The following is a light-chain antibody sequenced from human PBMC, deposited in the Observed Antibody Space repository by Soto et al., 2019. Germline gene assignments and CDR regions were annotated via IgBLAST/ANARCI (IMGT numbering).Light chain of an antibody. CDR1: QSISDT. J-gene: IGKJ1*01. CDR3: QQYLITPWT. V-gene: IGKV3-20*01. CDR2: GAS. Sequence: EIVLTQSPGTLSFSPGERATLSCRASQSISDTLAWYQQKPGQAPRLLIYGASKRATGFPARFSGSGSGTDFTLTISGLEPEDFAVYYCQQYLITPWTFGQGTKVDIK.